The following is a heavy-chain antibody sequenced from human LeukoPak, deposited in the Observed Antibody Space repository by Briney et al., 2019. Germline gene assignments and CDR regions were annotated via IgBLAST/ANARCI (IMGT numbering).Heavy chain of an antibody. CDR2: IFSVGST. J-gene: IGHJ5*02. D-gene: IGHD2-15*01. CDR1: GFTVSTNE. Sequence: QAGGSLRLSCAASGFTVSTNEMTWVRQAPGKGLEWVSVIFSVGSTYYADCVKGRFTISRDNSKNTLYLQMNSLRAEDTAVYYCASRGDCSGGSCYHWFDPWGQGTLVTVSS. CDR3: ASRGDCSGGSCYHWFDP. V-gene: IGHV3-66*01.